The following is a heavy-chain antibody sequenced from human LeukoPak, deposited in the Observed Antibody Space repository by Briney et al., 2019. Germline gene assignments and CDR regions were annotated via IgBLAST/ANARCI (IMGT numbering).Heavy chain of an antibody. CDR1: GFTFGDYG. J-gene: IGHJ4*02. CDR3: AKVGVLYDSSGFYPDY. CDR2: INWNGGST. D-gene: IGHD3-22*01. V-gene: IGHV3-20*01. Sequence: GALRFSCAACGFTFGDYGVSWVRQAQGKGLEWVCGINWNGGSTGYADSVKGRFTISRDNAKNSLYLQMNSLRAEDTAVYNCAKVGVLYDSSGFYPDYWGQGTLVSVSS.